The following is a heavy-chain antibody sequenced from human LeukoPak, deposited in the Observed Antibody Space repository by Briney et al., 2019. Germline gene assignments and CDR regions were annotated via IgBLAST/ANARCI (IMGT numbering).Heavy chain of an antibody. CDR1: GGSINNYF. V-gene: IGHV4-34*01. CDR2: INHSGST. J-gene: IGHJ4*02. CDR3: ARGYYDSSGYYFDY. Sequence: SETLSLTCTVSGGSINNYFWSWIRQPPGKGLEWIGEINHSGSTNYNPSLKSRVTISVDTSKNQFSLKLSSVTAADTAVYYCARGYYDSSGYYFDYWGQGTLVTVSS. D-gene: IGHD3-22*01.